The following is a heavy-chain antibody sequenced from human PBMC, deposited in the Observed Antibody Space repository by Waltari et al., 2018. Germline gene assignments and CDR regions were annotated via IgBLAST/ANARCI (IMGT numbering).Heavy chain of an antibody. CDR1: GYTFTGYY. Sequence: QVQLVQSGAEVKKPGASVKVSCKASGYTFTGYYMHWVRQAPGQGLEWKGWINPNSGGTNDAQKFQGRVTMTRDTSISTAYMELSRLRSDDTAVYYCARARKYSESIAATTLDYWGQGTLVTVSS. CDR3: ARARKYSESIAATTLDY. J-gene: IGHJ4*02. D-gene: IGHD6-6*01. V-gene: IGHV1-2*02. CDR2: INPNSGGT.